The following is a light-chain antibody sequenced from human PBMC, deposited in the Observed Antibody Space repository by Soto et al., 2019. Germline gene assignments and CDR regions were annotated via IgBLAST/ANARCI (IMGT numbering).Light chain of an antibody. V-gene: IGKV1-5*01. CDR3: QQYNTYPLT. Sequence: DIQMTQSPSTLSASVGDRVTITCRASQTISNWLAWYQQKPGKAPKVLIYDASTLDGGVPSRFSGRRSGTDFTLTISSLQPSDFATYYCQQYNTYPLTVGGGTKGDIK. CDR2: DAS. J-gene: IGKJ4*01. CDR1: QTISNW.